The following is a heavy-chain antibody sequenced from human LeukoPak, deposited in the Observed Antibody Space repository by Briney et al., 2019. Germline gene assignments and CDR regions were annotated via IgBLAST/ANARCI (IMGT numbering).Heavy chain of an antibody. D-gene: IGHD5-18*01. CDR2: ISSSSSYI. CDR3: VRDGGRYSYASD. V-gene: IGHV3-21*01. J-gene: IGHJ3*01. CDR1: GFTFSSYS. Sequence: GGSLRLSCAASGFTFSSYSMNWVRQAPGKGLEWVSSISSSSSYIYYADSVKGRFTISRDNAKNSLYLQMVSLRAEDTAVYYCVRDGGRYSYASDWGQGTMVIVSS.